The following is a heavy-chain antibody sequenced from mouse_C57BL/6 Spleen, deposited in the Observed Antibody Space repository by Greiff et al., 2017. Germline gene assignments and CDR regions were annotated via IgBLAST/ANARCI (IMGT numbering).Heavy chain of an antibody. D-gene: IGHD2-5*01. J-gene: IGHJ2*01. CDR3: ARDSNYDY. Sequence: EVQLQQSGPELVKPGASVKISCKASGYTFTDYYMNWVKQSHGKSLEWIGDINPNNGGTSYNQKFKGKATLTVDKSSSTAYMELRSLTSEDSAVYYRARDSNYDYWGQGTTLTVSS. CDR2: INPNNGGT. CDR1: GYTFTDYY. V-gene: IGHV1-26*01.